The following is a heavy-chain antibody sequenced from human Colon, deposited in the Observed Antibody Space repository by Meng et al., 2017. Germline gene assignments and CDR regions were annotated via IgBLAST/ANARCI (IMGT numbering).Heavy chain of an antibody. CDR1: GGSISSSNY. CDR2: IYLSGSP. D-gene: IGHD6-19*01. Sequence: QVELPEPGPGLVEPSGTLSLTCAVSGGSISSSNYWSWVRQPPGKGLEWIGQIYLSGSPSYNPSLESRVTISVDKSKNQLSLRLTSVTAADTAIYYCARHGGWHFDYWGQGTLVTVSS. V-gene: IGHV4-4*02. J-gene: IGHJ4*02. CDR3: ARHGGWHFDY.